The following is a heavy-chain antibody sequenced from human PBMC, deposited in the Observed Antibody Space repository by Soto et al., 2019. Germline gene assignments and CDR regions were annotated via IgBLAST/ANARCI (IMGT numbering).Heavy chain of an antibody. CDR1: SDSIAGENW. V-gene: IGHV4-4*02. J-gene: IGHJ4*02. CDR3: ARVFSSGSGWMYYLDF. D-gene: IGHD6-25*01. CDR2: IFHTGGT. Sequence: QVQLQESGPGLVKPSETLSLTCTVSSDSIAGENWWSWVRQPPGMGLEWIGEIFHTGGTNYNPSLKSRVTMGVDKSKNQFSLKLISATAADTAVYYCARVFSSGSGWMYYLDFWGQGTLVSVSS.